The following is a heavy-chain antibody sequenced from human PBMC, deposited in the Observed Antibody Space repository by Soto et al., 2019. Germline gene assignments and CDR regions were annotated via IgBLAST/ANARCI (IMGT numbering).Heavy chain of an antibody. D-gene: IGHD3-22*01. CDR1: GFIVSSNY. CDR2: IYSGGGT. J-gene: IGHJ5*02. CDR3: ARTIQGDTSGLINWFAP. Sequence: PGGSLRLSCAASGFIVSSNYMSWVRQAPGKGLEWVSVIYSGGGTSYADSVKGRFTISRDNSKNTLYLQMKSLRAEDTAVYYCARTIQGDTSGLINWFAPWGQGTLV. V-gene: IGHV3-53*01.